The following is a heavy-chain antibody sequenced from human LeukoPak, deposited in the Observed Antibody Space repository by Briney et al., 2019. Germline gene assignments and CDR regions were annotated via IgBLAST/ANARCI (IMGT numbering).Heavy chain of an antibody. D-gene: IGHD5-24*01. CDR3: ARVGERWLKSNHYYNGMDV. CDR2: ISAYNGDT. V-gene: IGHV1-18*01. Sequence: ASVKVSCKASGYTFTSYGISWVRQAPGQGLEWMGWISAYNGDTKYVQKLQGRVTMTTDTSTSTAYMELRSLRSDDTAVYYCARVGERWLKSNHYYNGMDVWGRGTTVTVSS. J-gene: IGHJ6*02. CDR1: GYTFTSYG.